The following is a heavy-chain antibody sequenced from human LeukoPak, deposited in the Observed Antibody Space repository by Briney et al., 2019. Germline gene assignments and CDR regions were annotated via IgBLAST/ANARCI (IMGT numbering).Heavy chain of an antibody. V-gene: IGHV4-38-2*02. Sequence: SETLSLTCAVSGYSISSGYYWGWIRQPPGKGLDWIGSIYHSGSTYYNPSLKSRVTISVDTSKNQFSLKLSSVTAADTAVYYCARDHIVVANYYFYYYGMDVWGKGTTVTVSS. CDR1: GYSISSGYY. J-gene: IGHJ6*04. CDR2: IYHSGST. D-gene: IGHD2-15*01. CDR3: ARDHIVVANYYFYYYGMDV.